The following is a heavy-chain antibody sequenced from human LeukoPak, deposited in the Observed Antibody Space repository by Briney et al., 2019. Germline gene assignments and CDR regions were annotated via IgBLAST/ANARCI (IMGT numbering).Heavy chain of an antibody. CDR1: GYTFSSYD. V-gene: IGHV1-8*01. Sequence: ASVKVSCKASGYTFSSYDINWVRQATGQGLEWMGWMNPNSGNTGYAQNFQGRVTMTRNTSISTAYMELSCLRSEDTAVYYCARAIRTTVTTFWFDPWGQGTLVTVSS. D-gene: IGHD4-17*01. CDR3: ARAIRTTVTTFWFDP. J-gene: IGHJ5*02. CDR2: MNPNSGNT.